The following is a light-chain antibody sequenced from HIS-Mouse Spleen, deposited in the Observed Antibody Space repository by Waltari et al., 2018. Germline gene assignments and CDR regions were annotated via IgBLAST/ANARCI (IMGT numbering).Light chain of an antibody. Sequence: QSVLTQPPSASGTPGQRVTISCSGSTSHIRRNTLHWYHHLPGPAPTPLIYSNNQRPSGVPDPFSGSKSGTSASLAISGLQSEDEADYYCAAWDDSLNGWVFGGGTKLTVL. CDR2: SNN. CDR1: TSHIRRNT. V-gene: IGLV1-44*01. J-gene: IGLJ3*02. CDR3: AAWDDSLNGWV.